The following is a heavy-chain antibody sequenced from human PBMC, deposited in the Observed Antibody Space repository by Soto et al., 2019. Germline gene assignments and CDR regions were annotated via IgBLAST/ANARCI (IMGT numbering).Heavy chain of an antibody. J-gene: IGHJ3*02. CDR2: INAGNGNT. CDR1: GYTFTSYA. D-gene: IGHD5-12*01. V-gene: IGHV1-3*01. CDR3: ASSRRLVNIVVTIGTGDAFDI. Sequence: VASVKVSCKAPGYTFTSYAMHWVRQAPGQRLEWMGWINAGNGNTKYSQKFQGRVTITRDTSASTAYMELSSLRSEDTAVYYCASSRRLVNIVVTIGTGDAFDIWGQGTMVTVSS.